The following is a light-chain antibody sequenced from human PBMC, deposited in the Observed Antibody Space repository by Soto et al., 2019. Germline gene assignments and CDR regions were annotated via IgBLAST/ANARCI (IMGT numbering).Light chain of an antibody. J-gene: IGKJ4*01. V-gene: IGKV1-12*01. Sequence: DSQMTQSPSSVSASVGDRVTITCRASQGISSRLAWYQQKPGKAPNLLIYAASSLQSGVPSRFSGSGSETDFTLTIGSLQPEDFATYYCQQANSFPLTSGGGTKVEIK. CDR1: QGISSR. CDR2: AAS. CDR3: QQANSFPLT.